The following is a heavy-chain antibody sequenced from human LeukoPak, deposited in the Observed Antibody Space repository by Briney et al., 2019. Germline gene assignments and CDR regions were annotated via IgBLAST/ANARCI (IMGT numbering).Heavy chain of an antibody. J-gene: IGHJ4*02. D-gene: IGHD3-10*01. CDR2: IYHSGST. Sequence: SETLSLTCTVSGYSISSGYYWGWIRQPPGKGLEWIGSIYHSGSTYYNPSLKSRVTISVDTSKNQFSLKLSSVTAADTAVYYCAGEISQYYPRWGQGTLVTVSS. CDR3: AGEISQYYPR. CDR1: GYSISSGYY. V-gene: IGHV4-38-2*02.